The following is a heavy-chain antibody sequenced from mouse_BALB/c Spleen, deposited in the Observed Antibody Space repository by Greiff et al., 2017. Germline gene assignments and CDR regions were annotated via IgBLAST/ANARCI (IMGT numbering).Heavy chain of an antibody. J-gene: IGHJ1*01. D-gene: IGHD3-3*01. CDR3: ARRGDFWYFDV. Sequence: EVKLEESGPGLVKPSQSLSLTCTVTGYSITSDYAWNWIRQFPGNKLEWMGYISYSGSTSYNPSLKSRISITRDTSKNQFFLQLNSVTTEDTATYYCARRGDFWYFDVWGAGTTVTVSS. CDR2: ISYSGST. V-gene: IGHV3-2*02. CDR1: GYSITSDYA.